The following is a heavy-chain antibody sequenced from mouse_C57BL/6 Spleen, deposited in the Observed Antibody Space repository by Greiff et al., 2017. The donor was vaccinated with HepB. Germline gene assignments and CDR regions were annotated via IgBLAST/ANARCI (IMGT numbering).Heavy chain of an antibody. Sequence: EVKLVESGAELVRPGASVKLSCTASGFNIKDDYMHWVNQRPEQGLEWIGWIDPENGDTEYASKFQGKATITADTSSNTAYLQLSSLTSEDTAVYYCTTSSFITTVDYWGQGTTLTVSS. D-gene: IGHD1-1*01. CDR3: TTSSFITTVDY. CDR1: GFNIKDDY. J-gene: IGHJ2*01. CDR2: IDPENGDT. V-gene: IGHV14-4*01.